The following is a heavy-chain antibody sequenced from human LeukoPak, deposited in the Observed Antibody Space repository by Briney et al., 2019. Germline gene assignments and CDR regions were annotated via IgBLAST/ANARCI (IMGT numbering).Heavy chain of an antibody. CDR1: GGSISSNDYY. CDR3: SRYIRRRPQFDY. Sequence: SETLSLTCTVSGGSISSNDYYWGWIRQPPGKGLEWIGNILYSGNTFYHPSLKSRITIAVDTSKNQFSLKLSSVTAADTAVYYCSRYIRRRPQFDYWGQGTLVTVSS. CDR2: ILYSGNT. V-gene: IGHV4-39*01. J-gene: IGHJ4*02.